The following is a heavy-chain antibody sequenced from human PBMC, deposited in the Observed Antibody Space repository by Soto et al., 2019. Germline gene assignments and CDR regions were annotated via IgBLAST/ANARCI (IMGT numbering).Heavy chain of an antibody. V-gene: IGHV3-23*01. CDR2: ISGSGGKT. J-gene: IGHJ4*02. CDR1: GFTFRTYP. D-gene: IGHD3-9*01. CDR3: AKCLSPTYSGISTGPDY. Sequence: EVQLLEFGGGLVQPGGSLRLSCVASGFTFRTYPMNWVRQAPGKGLEWVSVISGSGGKTYYTDSVKGLFPISRDNSKNTDFLQLNSLRDEDTAVYYCAKCLSPTYSGISTGPDYWGQGTLVTVSS.